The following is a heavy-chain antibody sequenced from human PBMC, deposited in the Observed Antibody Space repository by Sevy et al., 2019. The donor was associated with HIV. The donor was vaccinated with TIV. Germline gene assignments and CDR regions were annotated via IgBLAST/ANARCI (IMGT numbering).Heavy chain of an antibody. D-gene: IGHD2-15*01. V-gene: IGHV3-30*02. CDR2: IRLDGSNK. Sequence: GGSLRLSCAASGFNLRSYGVHWVRQAPGKGLEWVAFIRLDGSNKYYADSVNGRFTISRDNSKNTLYLQMNSLRAEDTAVYYCAKDGNVVVGGDFYYYGMDVWGQGTTVTVSS. CDR3: AKDGNVVVGGDFYYYGMDV. CDR1: GFNLRSYG. J-gene: IGHJ6*02.